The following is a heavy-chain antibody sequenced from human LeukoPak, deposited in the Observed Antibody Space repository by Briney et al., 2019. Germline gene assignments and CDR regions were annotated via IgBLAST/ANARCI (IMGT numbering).Heavy chain of an antibody. D-gene: IGHD1-14*01. CDR3: ALHRKDYYMDV. V-gene: IGHV1-18*01. Sequence: ASVKVSCKASGYTFTSYGISWVRQAPGQGLEWMGWISAYNGNTNYAQKLQGRVTMTRNTSISTAYMELSSLRSDDTAVYYCALHRKDYYMDVWGKGTTVTVSS. CDR2: ISAYNGNT. CDR1: GYTFTSYG. J-gene: IGHJ6*03.